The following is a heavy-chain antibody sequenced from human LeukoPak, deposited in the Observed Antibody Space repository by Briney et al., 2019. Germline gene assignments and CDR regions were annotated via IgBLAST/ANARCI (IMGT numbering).Heavy chain of an antibody. J-gene: IGHJ6*03. V-gene: IGHV4-4*07. CDR1: GGSIISNY. CDR2: IYGSGIT. CDR3: ARLKFYDSTGYSPGYYMDV. Sequence: PSETLSLTCTISGGSIISNYWSWIRQSAGTGLEWIGRIYGSGITDYNPSLKSRVTMSLDTSRKQFSLRLTSVTAADTAVYYCARLKFYDSTGYSPGYYMDVWGKGTTVSVFS. D-gene: IGHD3-22*01.